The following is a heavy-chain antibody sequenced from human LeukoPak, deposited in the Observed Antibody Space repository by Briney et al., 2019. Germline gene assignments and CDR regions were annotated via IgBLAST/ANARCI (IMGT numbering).Heavy chain of an antibody. CDR3: ARGFVVVPAAMGAY. CDR1: GYTFTGYY. CDR2: INPNSGGT. D-gene: IGHD2-2*01. Sequence: ASVKLSCKASGYTFTGYYMHWVRQAPGQGLEWMGWINPNSGGTNYAQKFQGRVTMTRDTSISTAYMELSRLRSDDTAVYYCARGFVVVPAAMGAYWGQGTLVPVSS. J-gene: IGHJ4*02. V-gene: IGHV1-2*02.